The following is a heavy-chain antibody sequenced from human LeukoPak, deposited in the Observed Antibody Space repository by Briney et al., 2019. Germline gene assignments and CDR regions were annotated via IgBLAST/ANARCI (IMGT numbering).Heavy chain of an antibody. Sequence: GESLKISCKGSGYSFSSYWIGWVRQMPGKGLEWMGRIDPSDSYTNYSPSFQGHVTISADKSISTAYLQWSSLKASDTAIYYCARLYSSGRPFDYWGQGTLVTVSS. CDR1: GYSFSSYW. CDR3: ARLYSSGRPFDY. J-gene: IGHJ4*02. V-gene: IGHV5-10-1*01. CDR2: IDPSDSYT. D-gene: IGHD3-22*01.